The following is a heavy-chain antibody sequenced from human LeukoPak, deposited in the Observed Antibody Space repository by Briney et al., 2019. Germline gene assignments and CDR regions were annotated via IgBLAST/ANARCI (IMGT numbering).Heavy chain of an antibody. CDR3: AKDYGWQWLFSYYMDV. D-gene: IGHD6-19*01. CDR2: ISDRGDNI. CDR1: GFTFSAYG. Sequence: GGSLRLSCAASGFTFSAYGMTWVRQAPGKGLEWVSHISDRGDNIYYADPVQGRFTISRDNSKNTLYLQMSSLRAEDTAVYYCAKDYGWQWLFSYYMDVWGKGTTVTISS. V-gene: IGHV3-23*01. J-gene: IGHJ6*03.